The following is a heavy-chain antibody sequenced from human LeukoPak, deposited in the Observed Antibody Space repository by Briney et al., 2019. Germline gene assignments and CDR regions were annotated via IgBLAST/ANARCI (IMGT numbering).Heavy chain of an antibody. CDR1: GFTFSNYA. Sequence: PGGSLRLSCAASGFTFSNYAMSWVRQAPGKGLEWVSHISGSGGDTYYADSVKGRFTISRDNSKNTLFLQMNSLRAVDTALYYCIWFGEQLHPTLDSWGQGTLVTVSS. V-gene: IGHV3-23*01. CDR3: IWFGEQLHPTLDS. J-gene: IGHJ4*02. D-gene: IGHD3-10*01. CDR2: ISGSGGDT.